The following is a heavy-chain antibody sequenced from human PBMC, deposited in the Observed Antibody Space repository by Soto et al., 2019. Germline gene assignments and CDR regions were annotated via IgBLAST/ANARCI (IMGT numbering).Heavy chain of an antibody. J-gene: IGHJ6*02. D-gene: IGHD3-3*01. CDR2: IYYSGST. Sequence: SETLSLTCTVSGDSINSGDYYWTWLRQSPGKGLEWIGYIYYSGSTFYNPSLESRLAISVDTSRNQFSLKLSSVTAADTAVYYCTRASALSCLLEGPRKNYYYGMDVWGQGNTVTVCS. CDR3: TRASALSCLLEGPRKNYYYGMDV. V-gene: IGHV4-30-4*01. CDR1: GDSINSGDYY.